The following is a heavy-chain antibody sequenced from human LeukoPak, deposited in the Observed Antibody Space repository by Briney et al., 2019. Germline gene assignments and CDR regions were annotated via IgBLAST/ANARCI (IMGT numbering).Heavy chain of an antibody. CDR1: GYFISSGYY. CDR2: IYYSGST. Sequence: SETLSLTCTVSGYFISSGYYWGWIRQPPGKGLEWIGYIYYSGSTNYNPSLKSRVTISVDTSKNQFSLKLSSVTAADTAVYYCARGQLDHFDYWGQGTLVTVSS. V-gene: IGHV4-38-2*02. CDR3: ARGQLDHFDY. J-gene: IGHJ4*02. D-gene: IGHD1-1*01.